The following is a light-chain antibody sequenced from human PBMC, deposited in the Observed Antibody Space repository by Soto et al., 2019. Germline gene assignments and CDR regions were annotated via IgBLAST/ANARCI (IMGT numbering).Light chain of an antibody. CDR3: AAWGDRLNGVV. J-gene: IGLJ2*01. Sequence: QSVLTQPPSASGTPGQTIAISCSGGSSNIGSHNVNCYQQLPGTAPTLLIYSNTPRPSGVPERFCGSKSGTSASLAISGLQSEYEGDYYCAAWGDRLNGVVFGGGTKLTVL. V-gene: IGLV1-44*01. CDR1: SSNIGSHN. CDR2: SNT.